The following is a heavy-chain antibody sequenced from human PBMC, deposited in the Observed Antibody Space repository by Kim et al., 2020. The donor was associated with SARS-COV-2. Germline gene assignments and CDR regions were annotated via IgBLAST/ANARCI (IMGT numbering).Heavy chain of an antibody. J-gene: IGHJ3*02. Sequence: PDLRSRVTISVDTSKNPFSLKLSSVTAGDTAVYYCAGASVAGPKDAFDIWGQGTMVTVSS. V-gene: IGHV4-34*01. CDR3: AGASVAGPKDAFDI. D-gene: IGHD6-19*01.